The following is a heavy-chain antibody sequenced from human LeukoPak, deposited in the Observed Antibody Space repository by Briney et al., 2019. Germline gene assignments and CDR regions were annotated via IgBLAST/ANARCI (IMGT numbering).Heavy chain of an antibody. V-gene: IGHV3-23*01. CDR1: GFTFSSYA. J-gene: IGHJ4*02. CDR3: AKDRGAFGGVIVILDY. Sequence: GGSLRLSCAASGFTFSSYAMSWVRQAPGKGLEWVLAISGSGGSTYYADSVKGRFTISRDNSKNTLYLQMNSLRAEDTAVFYCAKDRGAFGGVIVILDYWGQGTLVTVSS. D-gene: IGHD3-16*02. CDR2: ISGSGGST.